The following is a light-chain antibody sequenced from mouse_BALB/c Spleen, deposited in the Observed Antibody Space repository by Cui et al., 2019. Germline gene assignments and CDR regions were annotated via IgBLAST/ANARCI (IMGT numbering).Light chain of an antibody. CDR3: LQHWNYPLT. J-gene: IGKJ4*01. Sequence: DIVMTQSQKFMSTSVGDRVSITCKAIQNVRTAVAWYQQKPGQAPKAMIYLASNRLTGVPDRFTGSGSGTDFTLTISNVQSEDLADYFCLQHWNYPLTFGSGTKLEIK. V-gene: IGKV6-14*01. CDR2: LAS. CDR1: QNVRTA.